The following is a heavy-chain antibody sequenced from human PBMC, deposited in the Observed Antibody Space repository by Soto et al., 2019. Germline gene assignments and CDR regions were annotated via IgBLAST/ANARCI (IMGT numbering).Heavy chain of an antibody. V-gene: IGHV1-3*01. CDR1: GYTFTSYG. D-gene: IGHD3-9*01. CDR3: ARVQVLRYFGTYGANWFDP. J-gene: IGHJ5*02. Sequence: GASVKVSCKASGYTFTSYGINWVRQAPGRGLEWMGWINPGNGNTKYSQQFQGRVIIDRDTSASTAYMELRSLRSDDTAVYYCARVQVLRYFGTYGANWFDPWGQGTLVTVS. CDR2: INPGNGNT.